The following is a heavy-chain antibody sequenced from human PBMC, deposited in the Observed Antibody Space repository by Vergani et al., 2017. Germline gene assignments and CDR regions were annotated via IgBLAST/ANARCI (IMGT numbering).Heavy chain of an antibody. CDR2: IKQDGSEK. Sequence: EVQLLESGGGLVQPGGSLRLSCAASGFTFSSYWMSWVRQAPGKGLEWVANIKQDGSEKYYVDSVKGRFTISRDNAKNSLYLQMNSLRAEDTAVYYCARTTKGQVAGRFEVYYYYGMDVWGQGTTVTVSS. CDR3: ARTTKGQVAGRFEVYYYYGMDV. V-gene: IGHV3-7*03. D-gene: IGHD6-19*01. CDR1: GFTFSSYW. J-gene: IGHJ6*02.